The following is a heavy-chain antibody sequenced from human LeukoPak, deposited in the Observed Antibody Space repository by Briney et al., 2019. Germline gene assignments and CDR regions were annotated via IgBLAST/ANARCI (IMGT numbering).Heavy chain of an antibody. D-gene: IGHD1-26*01. V-gene: IGHV3-23*01. J-gene: IGHJ4*02. CDR2: ISGSAGGT. CDR3: AKHPDLTIGWAKFDN. Sequence: GGSLRLSCAASGFTFSSYSMNWVRQAPGEGLEWVSSISGSAGGTFYADSVKGRFTISRDNSKNTLYLHTNSLRAEDTAVYYCAKHPDLTIGWAKFDNWGQGTLVTVSS. CDR1: GFTFSSYS.